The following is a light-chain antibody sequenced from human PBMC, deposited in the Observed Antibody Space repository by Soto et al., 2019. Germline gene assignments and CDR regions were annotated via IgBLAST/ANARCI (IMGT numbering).Light chain of an antibody. V-gene: IGKV3-11*01. Sequence: EIVLTQSPATLSLSPGERATLSCRASQSVSSYLAWYQQKPGQAPRLLIYDASNRATGIPARFSGSGSGTDSTLTISSLEPEDFAVYSCQQRRNWPITFGQGTQLEIK. CDR1: QSVSSY. CDR2: DAS. J-gene: IGKJ5*01. CDR3: QQRRNWPIT.